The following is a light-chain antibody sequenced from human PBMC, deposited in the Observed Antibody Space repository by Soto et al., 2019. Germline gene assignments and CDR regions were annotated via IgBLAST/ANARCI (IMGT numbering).Light chain of an antibody. CDR2: GAS. CDR1: QSVSSSY. V-gene: IGKV3-20*01. CDR3: QQYGSSPRT. Sequence: EIVLTQSPGTLSLSPGERATLSCRASQSVSSSYVAWYQQKPGQAPRLLIYGASSRATGIPDRFSGSGSGTDFTLTISSLETEDFAVYYCQQYGSSPRTFGQGTKVEIK. J-gene: IGKJ1*01.